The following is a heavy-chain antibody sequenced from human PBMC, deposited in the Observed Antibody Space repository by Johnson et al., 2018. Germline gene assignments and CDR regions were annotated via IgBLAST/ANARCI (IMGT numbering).Heavy chain of an antibody. D-gene: IGHD2-2*01. V-gene: IGHV3-11*04. CDR1: GFTFSDYY. CDR2: ISSSGSTI. Sequence: QVQLVQSGGGVVQPGRSLRLSCAASGFTFSDYYMSWIRQAPGKGLEWVSYISSSGSTIYYADSVKGRFTIPRDNAKNSLYLQMNSLRAEDTAVYYCAREVVPAAMPDYYYYYMDVWGKGTTVTVSS. J-gene: IGHJ6*03. CDR3: AREVVPAAMPDYYYYYMDV.